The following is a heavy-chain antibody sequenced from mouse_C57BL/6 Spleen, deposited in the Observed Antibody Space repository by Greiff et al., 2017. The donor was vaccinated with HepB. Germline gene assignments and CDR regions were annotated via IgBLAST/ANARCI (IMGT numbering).Heavy chain of an antibody. CDR3: VYYDYDVGYFDV. Sequence: VQLKQSVAELVRPGASVKLSCTASGFNIKNTYMHWVKQRPEQGLEWIGRIDPANGNTKYAPKFQGKATITVDTSSNTAYLQRSSLTSEDTAIYYCVYYDYDVGYFDVWGTGTTVTVSS. V-gene: IGHV14-3*01. CDR2: IDPANGNT. D-gene: IGHD2-4*01. CDR1: GFNIKNTY. J-gene: IGHJ1*03.